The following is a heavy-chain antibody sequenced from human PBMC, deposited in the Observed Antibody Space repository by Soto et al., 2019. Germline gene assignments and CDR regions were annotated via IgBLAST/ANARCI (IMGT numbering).Heavy chain of an antibody. D-gene: IGHD2-8*01. Sequence: QIHGKGLEWMGRIDPSQSYFNYNPSFQGHVTISADKSTGKAYLQWNSLEASDTAIYYFSVFRRHWCGDRRFGTWGQRTLVSVSS. J-gene: IGHJ4*02. CDR3: SVFRRHWCGDRRFGT. CDR2: IDPSQSYF. V-gene: IGHV5-10-1*01.